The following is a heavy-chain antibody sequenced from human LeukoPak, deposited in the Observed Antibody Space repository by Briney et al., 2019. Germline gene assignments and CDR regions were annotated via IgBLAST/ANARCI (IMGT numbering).Heavy chain of an antibody. D-gene: IGHD1-26*01. CDR2: TSYDGSNK. CDR3: ARGLGSGSYSDY. J-gene: IGHJ4*02. Sequence: GGSLRLSCAASGFTFSSYAMHWVRQAPGKGLEWVAVTSYDGSNKYYADSVKGRFTISRDNSKNTLYLQMNSLRPEDTAIYYCARGLGSGSYSDYWGRGTLVTVSS. V-gene: IGHV3-30*04. CDR1: GFTFSSYA.